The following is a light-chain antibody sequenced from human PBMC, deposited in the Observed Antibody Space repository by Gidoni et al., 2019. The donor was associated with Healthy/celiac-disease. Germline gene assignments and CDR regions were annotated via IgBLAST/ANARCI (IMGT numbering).Light chain of an antibody. CDR2: EVS. J-gene: IGLJ2*01. Sequence: PASVSGSPGQSLTISCTGTSSDVGSYNLVSWYQQHPGKAPKLMIYEVSKRPSGVSNRFSGSKSGNTASLTISGLQAEDEADYYCCSYAGSSTVVFGGGTKLTVL. V-gene: IGLV2-23*02. CDR3: CSYAGSSTVV. CDR1: SSDVGSYNL.